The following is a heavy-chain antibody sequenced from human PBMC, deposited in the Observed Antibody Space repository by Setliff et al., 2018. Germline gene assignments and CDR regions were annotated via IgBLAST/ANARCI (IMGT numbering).Heavy chain of an antibody. CDR2: MYYSGDT. CDR1: GGSVRGYY. Sequence: SETLSLTCTVSGGSVRGYYWSWIRQPPGKGLEWIGYMYYSGDTNYNPSLKSRVTISVDTSKNQFSLVLRSVTAADTAVYYCARLPPLHTPMALTFDYWGQGILVTVSS. V-gene: IGHV4-59*08. J-gene: IGHJ4*02. D-gene: IGHD5-18*01. CDR3: ARLPPLHTPMALTFDY.